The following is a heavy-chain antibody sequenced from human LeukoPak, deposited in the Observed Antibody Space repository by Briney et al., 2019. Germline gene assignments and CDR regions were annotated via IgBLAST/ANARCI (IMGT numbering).Heavy chain of an antibody. CDR1: GFTFSSYW. Sequence: RGSLRLSCAASGFTFSSYWMSWVRQAPGKGLEWVANIKQDGSEKYYVDSVKGRFTVSRDNAEKSLSLQMNSLRAEDTAVYYCARDNRWEYSGYDRRGVREDLTYNWFDPWGQGTLVTVSS. CDR3: ARDNRWEYSGYDRRGVREDLTYNWFDP. CDR2: IKQDGSEK. V-gene: IGHV3-7*03. J-gene: IGHJ5*02. D-gene: IGHD5-12*01.